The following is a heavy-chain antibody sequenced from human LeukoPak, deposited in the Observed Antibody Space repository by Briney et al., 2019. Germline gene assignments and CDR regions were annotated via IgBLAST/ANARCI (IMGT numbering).Heavy chain of an antibody. CDR2: ISAYNGNT. D-gene: IGHD2-2*02. J-gene: IGHJ5*02. CDR1: GYTFASYG. V-gene: IGHV1-18*01. Sequence: ASVQVSCKASGYTFASYGISWVRQAPGQGLEWMGWISAYNGNTNYAQKLQGRVTMTTDTSTGTAYMELRSLRSDDTAVYYCATARYCSSTSCYRGDWFDPWGQGTRVTVSS. CDR3: ATARYCSSTSCYRGDWFDP.